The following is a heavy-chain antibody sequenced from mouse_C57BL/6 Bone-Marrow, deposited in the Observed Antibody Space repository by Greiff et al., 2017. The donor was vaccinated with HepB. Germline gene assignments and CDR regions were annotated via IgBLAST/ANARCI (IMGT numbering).Heavy chain of an antibody. Sequence: VQLQQSGAELVKPGASVKMSCKASGYTFTTYPIEWMKQNHGKSLEWIGNFHPYNDDTKYNEKFKGKATLTVEKSSSTVYLELSRLTSDDSAVYYCARGGYYYGSSYGYFDVWGTGTTVTVSS. D-gene: IGHD1-1*01. CDR3: ARGGYYYGSSYGYFDV. V-gene: IGHV1-47*01. CDR2: FHPYNDDT. J-gene: IGHJ1*03. CDR1: GYTFTTYP.